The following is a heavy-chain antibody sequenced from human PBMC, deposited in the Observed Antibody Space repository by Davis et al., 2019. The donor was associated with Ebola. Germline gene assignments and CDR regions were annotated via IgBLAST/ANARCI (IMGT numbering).Heavy chain of an antibody. D-gene: IGHD3-3*01. CDR2: ISYDGSNQ. V-gene: IGHV3-30*18. CDR3: AKDSSWSGYFDY. Sequence: PGGSLRLSCAASGFTFSSYGMHWVRQAPGKGLEWVAVISYDGSNQYYADSVKGRFTISRDNSKDTLYLQMNSLRAEDTAVYYCAKDSSWSGYFDYWGQGTLVTVSS. J-gene: IGHJ4*02. CDR1: GFTFSSYG.